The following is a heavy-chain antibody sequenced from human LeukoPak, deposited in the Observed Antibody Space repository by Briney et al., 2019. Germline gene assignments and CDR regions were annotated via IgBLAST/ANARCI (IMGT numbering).Heavy chain of an antibody. V-gene: IGHV3-23*01. CDR1: GFTFSSYA. CDR2: ISGSGSIT. CDR3: AKDFVVVPGNVNYFNS. J-gene: IGHJ4*02. D-gene: IGHD2-21*02. Sequence: GGSLRLSCAASGFTFSSYAMNWIRQAPGKGLEWVSSISGSGSITYYADSVKGHFTVSRDNSKNTLYVQMKSLRAEDTAIYYCAKDFVVVPGNVNYFNSWGQGTLVTVSS.